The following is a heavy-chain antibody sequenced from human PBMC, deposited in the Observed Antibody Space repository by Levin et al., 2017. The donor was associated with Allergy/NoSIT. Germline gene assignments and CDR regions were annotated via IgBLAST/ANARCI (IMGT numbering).Heavy chain of an antibody. Sequence: PGGSLRLSCAASGFTFSSYWMSWVRQAPGKGLEWVANIKQDGSEKYYVDSVKGRFTISRDNAKNSLYLQMNSLRAEDTAVYYCARDLRRGIAAAGLFDYWGQGTLVTVSS. CDR2: IKQDGSEK. CDR1: GFTFSSYW. V-gene: IGHV3-7*04. D-gene: IGHD6-13*01. J-gene: IGHJ4*02. CDR3: ARDLRRGIAAAGLFDY.